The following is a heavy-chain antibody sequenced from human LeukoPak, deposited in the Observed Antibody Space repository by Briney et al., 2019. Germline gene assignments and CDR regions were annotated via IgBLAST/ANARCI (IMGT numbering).Heavy chain of an antibody. CDR3: ASFGDGRDH. CDR1: GGSFSGYY. Sequence: SETLSLTCAVYGGSFSGYYWSWIRQPPGKGLEWIGEINHSGSTNYNPSLKSRVTISVDTSKNQFSLKLSSVTAADTAVYYCASFGDGRDHWGQGTLVTVSS. J-gene: IGHJ4*02. V-gene: IGHV4-34*01. D-gene: IGHD1-26*01. CDR2: INHSGST.